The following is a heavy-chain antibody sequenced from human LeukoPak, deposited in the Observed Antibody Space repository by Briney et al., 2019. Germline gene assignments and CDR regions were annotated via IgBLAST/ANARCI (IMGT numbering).Heavy chain of an antibody. V-gene: IGHV5-51*01. J-gene: IGHJ4*02. CDR2: IYPGDSDT. Sequence: GESLRISCKGSGYIFSTYWIVWVRQMPGKGLEWMGIIYPGDSDTRYSPSFQGQVTISADKSVSTAYLQWSSLKASDTAMYYCARPRSYGSGSSPCDHWGQGTLVTVSS. D-gene: IGHD3-10*01. CDR1: GYIFSTYW. CDR3: ARPRSYGSGSSPCDH.